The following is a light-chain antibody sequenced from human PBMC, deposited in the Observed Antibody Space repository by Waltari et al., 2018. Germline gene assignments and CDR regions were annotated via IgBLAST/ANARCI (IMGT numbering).Light chain of an antibody. V-gene: IGKV3-11*01. CDR2: DAS. CDR3: QQRTNWLT. Sequence: EIVLPQSPATLSLSPGERATLSCRASQNVNNYLAWYQQKPGQAPRLLIYDASNRAAGIPARFSGSGSGTDFTLTISSLEPEDFAVYYCQQRTNWLTFGGGTKVEIK. CDR1: QNVNNY. J-gene: IGKJ4*01.